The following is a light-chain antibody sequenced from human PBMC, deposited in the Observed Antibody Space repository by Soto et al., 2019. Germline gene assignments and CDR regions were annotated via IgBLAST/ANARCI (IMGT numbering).Light chain of an antibody. CDR2: EVS. Sequence: QSALTQPASVSGSPGQSITISCSGTSSDVGGYNFVSWYQHHPGKAPKLMIYEVSNRPSGVYNRFSGSKSGNTASLTISGLQAEAEADYYCSSYTSSSPLVVFGGGTKLTVL. V-gene: IGLV2-14*01. CDR3: SSYTSSSPLVV. CDR1: SSDVGGYNF. J-gene: IGLJ2*01.